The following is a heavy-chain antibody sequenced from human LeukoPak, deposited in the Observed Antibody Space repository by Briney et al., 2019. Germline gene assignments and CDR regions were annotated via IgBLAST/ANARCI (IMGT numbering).Heavy chain of an antibody. J-gene: IGHJ5*02. CDR3: ARATTVTPNWFDP. CDR1: GGSISSGDYY. Sequence: SATLSLTCTVSGGSISSGDYYWSWIRQPPGKGLEWIGYIYYSGSTYYHPSLKSRVTISVDTSKNQFSLKLSSVTAADTAVYYCARATTVTPNWFDPWGQGTLVTVSS. V-gene: IGHV4-30-4*01. CDR2: IYYSGST. D-gene: IGHD4-17*01.